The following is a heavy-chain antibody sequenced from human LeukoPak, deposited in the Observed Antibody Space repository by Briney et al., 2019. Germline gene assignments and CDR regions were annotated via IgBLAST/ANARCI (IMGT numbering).Heavy chain of an antibody. CDR2: IYHSGST. J-gene: IGHJ3*02. D-gene: IGHD1/OR15-1a*01. Sequence: SGTLSLTRAVSGGSISSSNRWSWFRQPPGKGREWIGEIYHSGSTNYNPSLKSRVTISVDKSKNQFSLKLSSVTAADPAVYYCARDQGVQTTDSFDIWGQGTMVTVSS. CDR3: ARDQGVQTTDSFDI. CDR1: GGSISSSNR. V-gene: IGHV4-4*02.